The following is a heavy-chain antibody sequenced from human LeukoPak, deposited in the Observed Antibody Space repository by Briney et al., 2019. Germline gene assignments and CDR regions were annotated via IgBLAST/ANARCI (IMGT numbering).Heavy chain of an antibody. CDR2: ISAYNGNT. J-gene: IGHJ4*02. D-gene: IGHD1-26*01. Sequence: ASVKDSCKASGYTFTNYGISWVRQAPGQGLEWMGWISAYNGNTNYAQRFQDRLTMTTDTSTSTAYMELRSLRSDDTAVYYCARDSGTYSYFDYWGQGTLVTVSS. V-gene: IGHV1-18*01. CDR3: ARDSGTYSYFDY. CDR1: GYTFTNYG.